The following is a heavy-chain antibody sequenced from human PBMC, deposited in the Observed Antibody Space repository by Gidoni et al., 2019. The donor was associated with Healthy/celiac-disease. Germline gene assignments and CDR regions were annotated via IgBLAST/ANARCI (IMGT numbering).Heavy chain of an antibody. J-gene: IGHJ5*02. Sequence: EVQMLESGGGLVQPGGSLRLSCAASAFTFSSYPMSWVRQAPGTGLEWVSAISASGGSTYYTDSGKGRFNSSRDNSKSTLFLQINSLRAEDTAVYYCAKGLKSGYCSGGSCFSWLDPWGQGTLVTVPS. CDR1: AFTFSSYP. CDR3: AKGLKSGYCSGGSCFSWLDP. CDR2: ISASGGST. D-gene: IGHD2-15*01. V-gene: IGHV3-23*01.